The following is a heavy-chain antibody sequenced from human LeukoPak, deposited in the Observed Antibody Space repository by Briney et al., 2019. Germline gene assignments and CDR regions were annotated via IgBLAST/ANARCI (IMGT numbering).Heavy chain of an antibody. J-gene: IGHJ4*02. CDR3: AGSLKFITMIPHY. Sequence: SVKVSCKASGGTFSSYAISWVRQAPGQGLEWMGGIIPIFGTADYAQKFQGRVTITADESTSTAYMELSSLRSEDTAVFYCAGSLKFITMIPHYWGQGTLVTVSS. V-gene: IGHV1-69*13. D-gene: IGHD3-22*01. CDR2: IIPIFGTA. CDR1: GGTFSSYA.